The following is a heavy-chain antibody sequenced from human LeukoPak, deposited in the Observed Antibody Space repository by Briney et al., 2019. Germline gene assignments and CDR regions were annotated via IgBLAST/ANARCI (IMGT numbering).Heavy chain of an antibody. V-gene: IGHV3-20*04. J-gene: IGHJ4*02. Sequence: PGGSLRLSCAASGFTFDDYGMSWVRQAPGKGLEWVSNINRNGGNTAYADSVKGRFTISRDNAKNSLCLQMNSLRAEDTALYYCARDHGAIALTNYLDYWGQGTLVTVSS. D-gene: IGHD1-1*01. CDR1: GFTFDDYG. CDR2: INRNGGNT. CDR3: ARDHGAIALTNYLDY.